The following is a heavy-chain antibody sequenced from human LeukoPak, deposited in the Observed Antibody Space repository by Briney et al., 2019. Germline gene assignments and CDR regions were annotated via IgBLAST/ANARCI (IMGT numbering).Heavy chain of an antibody. Sequence: PSETLSLTCSVSGGSISTYFWTWIRQAPGKGLEWMGYMYYTGSSNYNPSLESRVAISIDTSKNQFSLKLTSVTPADTAVYYCARGGYRSYYYVDVWGKGTTVIVSS. V-gene: IGHV4-59*01. CDR1: GGSISTYF. CDR3: ARGGYRSYYYVDV. J-gene: IGHJ6*03. D-gene: IGHD3-16*02. CDR2: MYYTGSS.